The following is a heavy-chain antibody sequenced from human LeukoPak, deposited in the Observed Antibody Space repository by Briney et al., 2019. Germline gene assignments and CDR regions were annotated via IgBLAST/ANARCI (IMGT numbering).Heavy chain of an antibody. V-gene: IGHV1-46*01. J-gene: IGHJ3*02. CDR2: INPSGGST. D-gene: IGHD3-22*01. Sequence: GASVKVSCKASGYTFTSYYMHWVRQAPGQGLEWMGIINPSGGSTSYAQKFQGRVTMTRDTSTSTVYMELSSLRSEDTAVYYCAREYGWDDSSGYGAFDIWGQGTMVTVSS. CDR1: GYTFTSYY. CDR3: AREYGWDDSSGYGAFDI.